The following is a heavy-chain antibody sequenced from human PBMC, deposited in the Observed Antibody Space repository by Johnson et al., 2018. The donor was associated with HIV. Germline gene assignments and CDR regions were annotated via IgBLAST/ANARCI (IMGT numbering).Heavy chain of an antibody. CDR2: IYSAGST. V-gene: IGHV3-66*01. CDR3: ARESRIWA. CDR1: GFTVSSSY. D-gene: IGHD3-16*01. J-gene: IGHJ3*01. Sequence: VQLVESGGGLVQPGGSLRLSCAASGFTVSSSYMSWVRQAPGKGLEWVSVIYSAGSTYYADSVKGRFTISRDNAKSSLSLQMNSLRAEDTAVYYCARESRIWAWGQGTMVTVSS.